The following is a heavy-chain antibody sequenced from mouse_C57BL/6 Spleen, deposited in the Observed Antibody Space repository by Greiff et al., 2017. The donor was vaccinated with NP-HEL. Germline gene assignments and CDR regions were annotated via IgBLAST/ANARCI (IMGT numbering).Heavy chain of an antibody. CDR2: INPSSGYT. Sequence: VQLQQSGAELARPGASVKMSCKASGYTFTSYTMHWVKQRPGQGLEWIGYINPSSGYTKYNQKFKDKATLTADKSSSTAYMQLSSLTSEDSAVYYCARRAPLTGYFDYWGQGTTLTVSS. CDR3: ARRAPLTGYFDY. D-gene: IGHD4-1*01. CDR1: GYTFTSYT. J-gene: IGHJ2*01. V-gene: IGHV1-4*01.